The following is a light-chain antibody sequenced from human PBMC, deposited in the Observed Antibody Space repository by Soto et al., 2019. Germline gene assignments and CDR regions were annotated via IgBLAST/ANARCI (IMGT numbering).Light chain of an antibody. CDR3: QQYNTWPRGT. V-gene: IGKV3D-15*01. CDR1: QSLSSR. J-gene: IGKJ4*02. Sequence: EILNPGDPATLYEAAGGGATLSCRACQSLSSRLAWYQQKPGQAPRLLIYGASTRATGIPARFSGSVSGTEFTPTIRSLQSEDLACYYRQQYNTWPRGTFGGGTKVDIK. CDR2: GAS.